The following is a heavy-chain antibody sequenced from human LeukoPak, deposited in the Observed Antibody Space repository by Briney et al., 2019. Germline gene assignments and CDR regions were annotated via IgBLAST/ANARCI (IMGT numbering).Heavy chain of an antibody. CDR3: ARPGYYDSSGYYATVFDY. CDR2: IYPGDSDT. CDR1: GYSFTSYW. V-gene: IGHV5-51*01. D-gene: IGHD3-22*01. Sequence: GESLQISCKGSGYSFTSYWIGWVRQMPGKGLEWMGIIYPGDSDTRYSPSFQGQVTISADKSISTAYLQWSSLKASDTAMYYCARPGYYDSSGYYATVFDYWGQGTLVTVSS. J-gene: IGHJ4*02.